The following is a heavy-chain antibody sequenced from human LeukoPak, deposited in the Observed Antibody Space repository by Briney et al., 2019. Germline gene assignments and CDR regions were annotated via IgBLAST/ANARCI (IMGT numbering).Heavy chain of an antibody. CDR2: IYYSGST. J-gene: IGHJ3*02. Sequence: SETLSLTCTVSGGSISSSSYYWGWIRQPPGKGLEWIGSIYYSGSTYYNPSLKGRVTISVDTSKNQFSLKLSSVTAAGTAVYYCARLSAWFGELLDAFDIWGQGTMVTVSS. CDR1: GGSISSSSYY. D-gene: IGHD3-10*01. CDR3: ARLSAWFGELLDAFDI. V-gene: IGHV4-39*01.